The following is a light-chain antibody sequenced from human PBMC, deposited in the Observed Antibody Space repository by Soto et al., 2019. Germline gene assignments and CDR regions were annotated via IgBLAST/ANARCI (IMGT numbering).Light chain of an antibody. CDR1: SSDLGSYNL. CDR2: EGS. Sequence: QSALTQPASVSGSPGRSITISCTGTSSDLGSYNLVSWYQQHPGKAPKLMIYEGSKRASGVSNRFSGSKSGNTASLTISGLQAEDEADYYCCSYAGSYSHVVFGGGTQLTVL. J-gene: IGLJ2*01. V-gene: IGLV2-23*01. CDR3: CSYAGSYSHVV.